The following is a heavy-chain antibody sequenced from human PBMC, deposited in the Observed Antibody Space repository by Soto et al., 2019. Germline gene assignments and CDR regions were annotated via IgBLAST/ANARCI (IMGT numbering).Heavy chain of an antibody. Sequence: PSETLSLTCTVSGGSISSSSYYWGWIRQPPGKGLEWIGSIYYSGSTYYNPSLKSRVTISVDTSKNQFSLKLSSVTAADTALFYCARVSYCSSTSCYVTWFDPWGQGTLVTVSS. CDR2: IYYSGST. CDR3: ARVSYCSSTSCYVTWFDP. D-gene: IGHD2-2*01. V-gene: IGHV4-39*01. J-gene: IGHJ5*02. CDR1: GGSISSSSYY.